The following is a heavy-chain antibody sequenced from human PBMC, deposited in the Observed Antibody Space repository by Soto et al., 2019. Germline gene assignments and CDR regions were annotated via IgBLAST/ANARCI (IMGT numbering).Heavy chain of an antibody. J-gene: IGHJ4*02. D-gene: IGHD2-21*02. CDR1: GYTFTGYY. Sequence: ASVKVSCKASGYTFTGYYMHWVRQAPGQGLEWMGWINPNSGGTNYAQKFQDWVTMTRDTSISTAYMELSRLRSDDTAVYYCARVTSDYYFDYWGQGTLVTVSS. CDR2: INPNSGGT. CDR3: ARVTSDYYFDY. V-gene: IGHV1-2*04.